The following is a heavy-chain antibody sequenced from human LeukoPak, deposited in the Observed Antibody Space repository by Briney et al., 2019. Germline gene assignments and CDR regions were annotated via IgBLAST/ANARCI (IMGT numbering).Heavy chain of an antibody. CDR2: ISGSGGST. D-gene: IGHD4-17*01. J-gene: IGHJ4*02. CDR1: GFTFSSYW. V-gene: IGHV3-23*01. CDR3: ACLRGPSDY. Sequence: GGSLRLSCAASGFTFSSYWMSWVRQAPGKGLEWVSAISGSGGSTYYADSVKGRFTISRDNTKNSLYLQMDSLTADDTAVYFCACLRGPSDYWGQGTLVTVSS.